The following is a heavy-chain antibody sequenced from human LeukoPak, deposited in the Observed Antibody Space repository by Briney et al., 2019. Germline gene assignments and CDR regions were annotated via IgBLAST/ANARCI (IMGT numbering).Heavy chain of an antibody. V-gene: IGHV4-59*01. CDR1: GGSISSYY. Sequence: PSGTLSLTCTVSGGSISSYYWSWIRQPPGKGLEWIGYIYYSGSTNYNPSLKSRVTISVDTSKNQFSLKLSSVTAADTAVYYCARAYYDFWSGYSYFDYWGQGTLVTVSS. J-gene: IGHJ4*02. CDR2: IYYSGST. CDR3: ARAYYDFWSGYSYFDY. D-gene: IGHD3-3*01.